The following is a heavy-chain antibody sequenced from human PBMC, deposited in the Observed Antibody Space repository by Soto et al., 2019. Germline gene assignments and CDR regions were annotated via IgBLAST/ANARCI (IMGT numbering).Heavy chain of an antibody. CDR2: IYYSGST. V-gene: IGHV4-31*03. CDR1: GGSISSGGYY. D-gene: IGHD3-10*01. Sequence: QVQLQESGPGLVKPSQTLSLTCTVSGGSISSGGYYWSWIRQHPGKGLEWIGYIYYSGSTYYNPSLKSRVTLSVDTSKNQFSLKLSSVTAADTAVYYCASVNYYGSGKGSYYFDYWGQGTLVTVSS. J-gene: IGHJ4*02. CDR3: ASVNYYGSGKGSYYFDY.